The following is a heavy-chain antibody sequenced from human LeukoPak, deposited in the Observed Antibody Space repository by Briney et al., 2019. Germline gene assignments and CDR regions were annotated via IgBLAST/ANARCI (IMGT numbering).Heavy chain of an antibody. V-gene: IGHV3-7*01. Sequence: GGSLRLSCAASGFTFSSYWMSWVRQAPGKGLEWVGNIKQDGSETYFVDSVKGRFTISRDNAKNSLYLQMNNLRDEDTAVYYCARDAMSRTADYWGQGTLVTVSS. CDR3: ARDAMSRTADY. D-gene: IGHD2-2*01. CDR1: GFTFSSYW. CDR2: IKQDGSET. J-gene: IGHJ4*02.